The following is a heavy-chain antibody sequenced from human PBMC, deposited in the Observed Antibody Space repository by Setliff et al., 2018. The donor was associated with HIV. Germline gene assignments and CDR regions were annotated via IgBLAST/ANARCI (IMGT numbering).Heavy chain of an antibody. Sequence: LSLTCAISGDSVSSDNAAWNWIRQSPMRGLEWLGRTYYRSKWYFDYAVSVKSRIIINPDTSKNQFSLHLNSVTPEDAAVYYCARGSYGSVLLWGQGTLVTVSS. V-gene: IGHV6-1*01. CDR1: GDSVSSDNAA. CDR2: TYYRSKWYF. CDR3: ARGSYGSVLL. D-gene: IGHD6-19*01. J-gene: IGHJ4*02.